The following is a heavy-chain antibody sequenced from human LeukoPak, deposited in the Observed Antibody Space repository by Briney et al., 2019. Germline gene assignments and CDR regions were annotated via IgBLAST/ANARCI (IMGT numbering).Heavy chain of an antibody. J-gene: IGHJ4*02. CDR1: GFTFSSFA. D-gene: IGHD7-27*01. CDR3: ASGPGLTGDY. V-gene: IGHV3-30*04. Sequence: QPGTSLRLSCAASGFTFSSFAVHWVRQAPGKGLEWVAVMSYDGRNTYYADSVKGRFTISRDNSKNTLYLQMNSLRAEDTAVYYCASGPGLTGDYWCQGTLVTVSS. CDR2: MSYDGRNT.